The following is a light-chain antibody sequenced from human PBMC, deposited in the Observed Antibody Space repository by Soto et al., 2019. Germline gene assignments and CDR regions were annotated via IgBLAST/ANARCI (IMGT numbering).Light chain of an antibody. CDR2: AAS. Sequence: LQMAQSPSSLSASVGVRVTIACRARQSISSYVKWYQQNPGKAPKLLIDAASSLPSGFPSRFSAGRSGSHLTLTISSLQSEDLATYYCHQYYGSPPAFGQGTRMAIK. J-gene: IGKJ5*01. V-gene: IGKV1-39*01. CDR3: HQYYGSPPA. CDR1: QSISSY.